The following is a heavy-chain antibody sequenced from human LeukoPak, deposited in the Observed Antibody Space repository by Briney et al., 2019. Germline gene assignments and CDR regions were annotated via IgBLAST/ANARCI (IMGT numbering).Heavy chain of an antibody. CDR1: GGSFSGYY. D-gene: IGHD6-6*01. V-gene: IGHV4-34*01. CDR3: ARGVAARKGNDY. CDR2: INHSGST. Sequence: SETLSLTCAVYGGSFSGYYWSWIRQPPGKGLEWIGEINHSGSTNYNPSLRSRVTISVDTSKNQFSLKLSSVTAADTAVYYCARGVAARKGNDYWGREPLAPVTS. J-gene: IGHJ4*02.